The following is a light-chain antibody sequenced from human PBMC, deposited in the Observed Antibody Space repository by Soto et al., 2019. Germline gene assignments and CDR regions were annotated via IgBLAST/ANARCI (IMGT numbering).Light chain of an antibody. CDR3: QQYNKWPRT. J-gene: IGKJ1*01. CDR2: GAS. Sequence: EIVMTQSPATLSVSPGERATLSCRASQSVSSNLAWYQQKPGQAPRLLIYGASTRASGLPARFSGSGSGTDFTITISSLQSEDFAVYYCQQYNKWPRTFGQGTRVEIK. V-gene: IGKV3-15*01. CDR1: QSVSSN.